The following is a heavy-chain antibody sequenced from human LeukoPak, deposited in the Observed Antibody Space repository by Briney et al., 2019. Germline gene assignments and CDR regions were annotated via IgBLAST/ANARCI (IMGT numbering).Heavy chain of an antibody. D-gene: IGHD3-22*01. CDR1: GFTVSSNY. CDR2: IYSGGST. J-gene: IGHJ4*02. CDR3: ARATYYYDSSGYYFDY. Sequence: GGSLRLSCAASGFTVSSNYMSWVRQAPGKGLEWVSVIYSGGSTYYADSVKGRFTISRDNSKDTLYLQMNSLRAEDTAVYYCARATYYYDSSGYYFDYWGQGTLVTVSS. V-gene: IGHV3-53*01.